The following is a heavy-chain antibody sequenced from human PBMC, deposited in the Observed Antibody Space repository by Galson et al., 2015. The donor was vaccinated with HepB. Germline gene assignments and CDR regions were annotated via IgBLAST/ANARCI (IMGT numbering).Heavy chain of an antibody. D-gene: IGHD3-22*01. J-gene: IGHJ4*02. CDR2: VNYSGET. V-gene: IGHV4-34*01. CDR1: GGSFSGYS. CDR3: ARAHPKGDYYDTTGYFSATYYFDF. Sequence: SETLSLTCAVNGGSFSGYSWNWIRQTPGKGLEWIAEVNYSGETNFNPSLKSRVTILIDTSKAQFSLKIKSMTAADTAVYFCARAHPKGDYYDTTGYFSATYYFDFWGQGTLVTVSS.